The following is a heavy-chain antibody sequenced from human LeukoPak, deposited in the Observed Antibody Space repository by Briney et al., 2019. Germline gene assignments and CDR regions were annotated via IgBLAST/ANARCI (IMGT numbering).Heavy chain of an antibody. CDR2: ISGSGGST. J-gene: IGHJ3*02. Sequence: GGSLRLSCAASGFTFSSYAMSWVCQAPGKGLEWVSAISGSGGSTYYADSVKGRFTISRDNSKNTLYLQMNSLRAEDTAVYYCAKGGTYYYDSSGYYRDAFDIWGQGTMVTVSS. V-gene: IGHV3-23*01. CDR1: GFTFSSYA. CDR3: AKGGTYYYDSSGYYRDAFDI. D-gene: IGHD3-22*01.